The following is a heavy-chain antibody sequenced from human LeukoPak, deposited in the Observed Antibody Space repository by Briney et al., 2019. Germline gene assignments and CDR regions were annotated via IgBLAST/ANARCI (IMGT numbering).Heavy chain of an antibody. CDR1: GFTFSSYG. J-gene: IGHJ3*02. CDR3: ARDFCSGGSCYPDAFDI. Sequence: GGSLRLSCAASGFTFSSYGMHWVRQAPGKGLEWVAVIWYDGTNTYYADSVKGRFTISRDNPKNTLYLQMNSLRAEDTAVYYCARDFCSGGSCYPDAFDIWGQGTMVTVS. CDR2: IWYDGTNT. D-gene: IGHD2-15*01. V-gene: IGHV3-33*01.